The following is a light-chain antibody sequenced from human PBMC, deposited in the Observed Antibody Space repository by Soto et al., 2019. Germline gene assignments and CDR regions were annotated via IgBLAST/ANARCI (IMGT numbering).Light chain of an antibody. CDR3: GSYTSSGSVV. CDR2: EVN. CDR1: SSDVGGYNY. V-gene: IGLV2-14*01. J-gene: IGLJ3*02. Sequence: QSALTQPASVSGSPGQSITISCAGTSSDVGGYNYVSWYQQHPGKVPKLMIYEVNNRPSGVSNRFSGSKSANTASLTISGLQAEDEADYYCGSYTSSGSVVFGGGTKVTVL.